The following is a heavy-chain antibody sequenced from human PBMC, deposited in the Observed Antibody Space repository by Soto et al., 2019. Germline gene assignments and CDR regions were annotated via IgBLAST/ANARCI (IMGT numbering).Heavy chain of an antibody. Sequence: ASVKVSCKASGYTFTSYGISWVRQAPGQGLEWMGWISAYNGNTNYAQKLQGRVTMTTDTSTSTAYMELRSLRSDDTAVYYCARDDFRAVAGMKAFDIWGQGTMVTVSS. J-gene: IGHJ3*02. CDR3: ARDDFRAVAGMKAFDI. CDR1: GYTFTSYG. CDR2: ISAYNGNT. V-gene: IGHV1-18*01. D-gene: IGHD6-19*01.